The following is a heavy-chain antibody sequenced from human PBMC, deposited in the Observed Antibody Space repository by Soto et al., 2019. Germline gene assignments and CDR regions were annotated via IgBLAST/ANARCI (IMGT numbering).Heavy chain of an antibody. J-gene: IGHJ4*02. CDR1: GGSFSGYY. CDR2: INHSGST. Sequence: SETLSLTCAVYGGSFSGYYWSWIRQPPGKGLEWIGEINHSGSTNYNPSLKSRVTISVDTSKNQFSLKLSSVTAADTAVYYCARWTQRYYDRLFDYWGQGTLVTVSS. CDR3: ARWTQRYYDRLFDY. V-gene: IGHV4-34*01. D-gene: IGHD3-22*01.